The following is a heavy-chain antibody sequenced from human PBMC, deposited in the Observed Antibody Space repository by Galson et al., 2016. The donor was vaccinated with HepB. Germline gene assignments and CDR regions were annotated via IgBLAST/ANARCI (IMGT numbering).Heavy chain of an antibody. V-gene: IGHV3-30*18. Sequence: SLRLSCAASGLTFSSYGMHWVRQAPGKGLEWVAVISYDGSNKYYADSVKGRFTISRDNYKKTLYLQMNSLRAEDTAVYYCAKTSGRYYFNAFDIWGQWTMVTVSS. CDR1: GLTFSSYG. CDR3: AKTSGRYYFNAFDI. D-gene: IGHD1-26*01. J-gene: IGHJ3*02. CDR2: ISYDGSNK.